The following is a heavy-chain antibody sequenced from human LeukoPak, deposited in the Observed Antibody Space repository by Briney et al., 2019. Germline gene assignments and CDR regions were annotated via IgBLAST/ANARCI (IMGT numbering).Heavy chain of an antibody. J-gene: IGHJ4*02. CDR1: GFTFSSYG. Sequence: PGGSLRLSCAASGFTFSSYGMHWVRQAPGKGLEWVTFIQYDGSNKHYADSVKGRFTISRDNSKNTVYLQMNSLRTEDTAVYYCARSLTMVRAYDYWGQGTLVSVSS. D-gene: IGHD3-10*01. CDR2: IQYDGSNK. V-gene: IGHV3-30*02. CDR3: ARSLTMVRAYDY.